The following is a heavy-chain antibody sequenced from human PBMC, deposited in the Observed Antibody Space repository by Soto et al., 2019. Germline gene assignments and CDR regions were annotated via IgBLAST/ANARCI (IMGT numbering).Heavy chain of an antibody. D-gene: IGHD3-16*01. CDR1: GFSLSPYW. J-gene: IGHJ4*02. Sequence: EVHLEESGGGLVQPGGSLRLSCAASGFSLSPYWMHWVRQVPGRGLEWVARLSSDGFGAAYAASVKGRFFISRDIARNTLSLQMNSLRADDTAVYYCARDLGGPDYWGRGTSVTVSS. V-gene: IGHV3-74*03. CDR2: LSSDGFGA. CDR3: ARDLGGPDY.